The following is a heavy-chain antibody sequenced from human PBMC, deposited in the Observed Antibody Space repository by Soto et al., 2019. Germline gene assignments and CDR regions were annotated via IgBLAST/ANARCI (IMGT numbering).Heavy chain of an antibody. CDR1: GGTFSSYA. J-gene: IGHJ4*02. CDR3: ARTTYAVAGSYYFDY. Sequence: GASVKVSCKASGGTFSSYAISWVRQAPGQGLEWMGGIIPIFGTANYAQKFQGRVTITADESTSTAYMELSSLRSEDTAVYYCARTTYAVAGSYYFDYWGQGTLVTVSS. D-gene: IGHD6-19*01. V-gene: IGHV1-69*13. CDR2: IIPIFGTA.